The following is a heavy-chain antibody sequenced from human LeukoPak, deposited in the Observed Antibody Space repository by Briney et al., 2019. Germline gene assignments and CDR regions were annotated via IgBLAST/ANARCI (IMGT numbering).Heavy chain of an antibody. CDR2: INHSGNT. V-gene: IGHV4-34*01. Sequence: PSETLSLTCAVYGGSFSGYYWNWIRQPPGKGLEWIGEINHSGNTNYNPSLKSRVTISVDTSKNQFSLKLISVTAADTAVYYCARGGGTCGGHGVVAYWGQGPLVTVSS. D-gene: IGHD5-12*01. CDR1: GGSFSGYY. CDR3: ARGGGTCGGHGVVAY. J-gene: IGHJ4*02.